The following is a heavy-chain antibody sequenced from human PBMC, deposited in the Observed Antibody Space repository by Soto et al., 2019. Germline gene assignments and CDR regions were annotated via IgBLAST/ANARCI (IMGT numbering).Heavy chain of an antibody. V-gene: IGHV3-23*01. CDR1: GFSVSDYA. D-gene: IGHD2-8*01. CDR3: TKSPRSVLMVYGFGGMDV. CDR2: ISGSGDGT. Sequence: GGSLRLSCAASGFSVSDYAMSWVRQAPGKGLEWVSSISGSGDGTYYGDSVKGRFTLSRDTSQKTLYLQMNNLRGEDTAVYFCTKSPRSVLMVYGFGGMDVWGRGTTVTVSS. J-gene: IGHJ6*02.